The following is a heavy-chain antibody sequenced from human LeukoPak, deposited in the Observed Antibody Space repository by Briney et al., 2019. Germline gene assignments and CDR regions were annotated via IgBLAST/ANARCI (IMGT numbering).Heavy chain of an antibody. CDR3: ARGSSYGFSMGY. V-gene: IGHV1-18*01. Sequence: ASVKVSCKASGYTFTSYGNNWVRQAPGQGLEWMGWISTYNGDTNYAQKLQDRVTMTTDTSTSTAYMELRSLRSDDTAVYYCARGSSYGFSMGYWGQGTLVTVSS. CDR1: GYTFTSYG. D-gene: IGHD5-18*01. CDR2: ISTYNGDT. J-gene: IGHJ4*02.